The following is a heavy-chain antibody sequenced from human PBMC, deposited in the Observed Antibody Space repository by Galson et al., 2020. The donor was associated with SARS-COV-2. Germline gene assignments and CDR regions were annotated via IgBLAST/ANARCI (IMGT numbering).Heavy chain of an antibody. J-gene: IGHJ4*02. V-gene: IGHV1-69*13. CDR2: IIPIFGTA. CDR3: ARDSGYSSGWTMQTDY. Sequence: SVKVSCKASGGTFSSYAISWVRQAPGQGLEWMGGIIPIFGTANYAQKFQGRVTITADESTSTAYMELSNLRSEDTAVYYCARDSGYSSGWTMQTDYWGQGTLVTVSS. CDR1: GGTFSSYA. D-gene: IGHD6-19*01.